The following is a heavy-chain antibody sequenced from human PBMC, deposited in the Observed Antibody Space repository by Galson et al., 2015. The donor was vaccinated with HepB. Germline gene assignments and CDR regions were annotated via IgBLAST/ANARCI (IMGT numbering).Heavy chain of an antibody. CDR2: LHPSGSV. J-gene: IGHJ4*02. CDR3: ARGGDAYKVGNY. Sequence: TLSLTCDVYGGSFSAYYWSWIRQPPGKGLEWIGELHPSGSVYYNPSLVGRVTISGDTSKRQFSLNLISVTAPDTALYYCARGGDAYKVGNYWGQGTLVTVSS. V-gene: IGHV4-34*01. D-gene: IGHD5-24*01. CDR1: GGSFSAYY.